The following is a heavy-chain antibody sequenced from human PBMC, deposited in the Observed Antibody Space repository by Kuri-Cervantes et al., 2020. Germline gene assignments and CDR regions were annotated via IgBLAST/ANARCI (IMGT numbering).Heavy chain of an antibody. V-gene: IGHV1-18*01. Sequence: ASVKVSCKASGYTFTSYDINWVRQAPGQGLEWMGWISAYNGNTNYAQKLQGRVTMTTDTSTSTAYMELRSLRSDDTAVYYCARVHYDFWSGPTDYWGQGTLVTVSS. CDR2: ISAYNGNT. D-gene: IGHD3-3*01. J-gene: IGHJ4*02. CDR3: ARVHYDFWSGPTDY. CDR1: GYTFTSYD.